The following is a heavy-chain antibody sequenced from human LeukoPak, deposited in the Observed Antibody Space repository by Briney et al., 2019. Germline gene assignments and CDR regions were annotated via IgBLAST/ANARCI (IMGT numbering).Heavy chain of an antibody. V-gene: IGHV2-5*01. CDR1: GFSLSTSGVG. Sequence: SGPTLVKPTQTLTLTCTFSGFSLSTSGVGVGWIRQPPGKALEWLALIYWNDDKRYSPSLKSRLTITKDTSKNQVVLTMSNMDPVDTATYYCAHRGPIREVDYWGQGTLVTVSS. J-gene: IGHJ4*02. CDR2: IYWNDDK. D-gene: IGHD3-3*01. CDR3: AHRGPIREVDY.